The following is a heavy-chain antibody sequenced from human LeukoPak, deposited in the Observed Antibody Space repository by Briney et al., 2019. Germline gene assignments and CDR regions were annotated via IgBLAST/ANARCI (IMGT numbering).Heavy chain of an antibody. CDR3: ATGGNFYYSH. CDR1: GFTFSDHY. D-gene: IGHD4-11*01. CDR2: AYGDGSSQ. V-gene: IGHV3-33*08. J-gene: IGHJ1*01. Sequence: GGSLRLSCAASGFTFSDHYMDWVRQAPGKGLEWVAVAYGDGSSQYYADSVKGRFSISKDVSKNTLSLQMNSLRAEDTAVYSCATGGNFYYSHWGQGTLVTVSS.